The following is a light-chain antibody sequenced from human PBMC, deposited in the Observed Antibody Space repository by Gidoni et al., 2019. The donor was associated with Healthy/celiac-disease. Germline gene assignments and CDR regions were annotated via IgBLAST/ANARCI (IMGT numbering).Light chain of an antibody. V-gene: IGKV1-13*02. Sequence: AIQLTQSPSSLSASVGDRVTITCRASQGISSALAWYQQKPGKAPNLLIYDASSLESGVPSRFSGSGSGTDFTLTISSLQPEDFATYYCQQFNSYPLTFXGXTKVEIK. J-gene: IGKJ4*01. CDR3: QQFNSYPLT. CDR1: QGISSA. CDR2: DAS.